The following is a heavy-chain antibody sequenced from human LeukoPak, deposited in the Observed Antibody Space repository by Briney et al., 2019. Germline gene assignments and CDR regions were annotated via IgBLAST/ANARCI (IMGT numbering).Heavy chain of an antibody. CDR2: IRSKAYGGTT. CDR1: GFTFGDYA. Sequence: GGSLRLSCTASGFTFGDYAMSWFRQAPGKGLEWVGFIRSKAYGGTTEYAASVKGRFTISRDDSKSIAYLQMNSLKTEDTAVYYCTRDRSVQLWLHYYYYMDVWGKGTTVTVSS. D-gene: IGHD5-18*01. V-gene: IGHV3-49*03. CDR3: TRDRSVQLWLHYYYYMDV. J-gene: IGHJ6*03.